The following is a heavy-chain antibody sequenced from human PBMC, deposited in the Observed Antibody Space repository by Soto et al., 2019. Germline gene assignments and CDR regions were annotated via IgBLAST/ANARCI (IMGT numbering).Heavy chain of an antibody. J-gene: IGHJ4*02. Sequence: QLQLQESGPGLVKPSETLSLTCTVSGGSISSSSYYWGWIRQPPGKGLEWIGSIYYSGSTYYNPSLKSRVTISVDTSKNQFSLKLSSVTAADTAVYYCARPFLEGGAYYFDYWRQGTLVTVSS. CDR1: GGSISSSSYY. CDR2: IYYSGST. CDR3: ARPFLEGGAYYFDY. D-gene: IGHD3-16*01. V-gene: IGHV4-39*01.